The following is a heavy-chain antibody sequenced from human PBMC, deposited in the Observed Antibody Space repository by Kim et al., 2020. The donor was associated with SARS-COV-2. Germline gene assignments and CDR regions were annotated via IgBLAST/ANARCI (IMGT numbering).Heavy chain of an antibody. CDR1: GFSSGSYA. Sequence: GGSLRLSCVATGFSSGSYAMSWVRQAPGKGLEWVSFIKGGGGATFYADTVTGRFTISRDNFKNILYLQMNSLRAEDTAMYYSAKSSLVYYNDAFDIWGQG. J-gene: IGHJ3*02. D-gene: IGHD1-20*01. CDR2: IKGGGGAT. CDR3: AKSSLVYYNDAFDI. V-gene: IGHV3-23*01.